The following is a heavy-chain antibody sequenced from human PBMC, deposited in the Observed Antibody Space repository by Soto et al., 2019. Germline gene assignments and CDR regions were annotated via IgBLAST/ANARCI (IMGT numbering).Heavy chain of an antibody. J-gene: IGHJ4*02. CDR1: GFTFSSYA. D-gene: IGHD3-10*01. Sequence: GGSLRLSCAASGFTFSSYAMSWVRQAPGKGLEWVSAISGSGGSTYYADSVKGRFTISRDNSKNTLYLQMNSLRAEDTAVYYCAKDLSITMVRGSMGDFDYWGQGTLVTVSS. CDR3: AKDLSITMVRGSMGDFDY. CDR2: ISGSGGST. V-gene: IGHV3-23*01.